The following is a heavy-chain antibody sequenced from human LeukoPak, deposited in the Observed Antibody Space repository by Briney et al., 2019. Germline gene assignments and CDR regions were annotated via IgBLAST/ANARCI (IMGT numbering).Heavy chain of an antibody. CDR3: AKDRPASHGSGSFGDY. V-gene: IGHV3-23*01. Sequence: PGGSLRLSCAASGFTFSSYGMSWVRQAPGKGLEWVSAISGSGTGTYYADSVKGRFTISRDNSKSTIYLQMNSLRAEDTAEYYCAKDRPASHGSGSFGDYWGQGTLVTVST. CDR1: GFTFSSYG. D-gene: IGHD3-10*01. J-gene: IGHJ4*02. CDR2: ISGSGTGT.